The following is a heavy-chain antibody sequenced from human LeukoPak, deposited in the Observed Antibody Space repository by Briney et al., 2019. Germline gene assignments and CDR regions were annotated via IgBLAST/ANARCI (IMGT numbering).Heavy chain of an antibody. CDR2: ISSSSSTI. CDR3: ASVQDCGGDCYSVN. J-gene: IGHJ4*02. Sequence: HPWGSLRLSCAASGFTFSSYSMNWVRQAPGKGLEWVSYISSSSSTIYYADSVKGRFTISRDNAKNSLYLQMNSLRAEDTAVYYCASVQDCGGDCYSVNWGQGTLVTVSS. V-gene: IGHV3-48*01. D-gene: IGHD2-21*02. CDR1: GFTFSSYS.